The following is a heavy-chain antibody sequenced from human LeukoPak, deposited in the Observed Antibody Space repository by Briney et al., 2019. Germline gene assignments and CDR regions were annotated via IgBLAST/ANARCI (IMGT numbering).Heavy chain of an antibody. CDR3: ARLWPAATSSRFDY. Sequence: GGSLRLSCAASGFTFTSYAMSWVRQAPGKGLEWVSTIGDTTYYADSVKGRFTISRDNSKNTLYLEMKSLRAEDTAVYYCARLWPAATSSRFDYWGQGTLVTVSS. CDR1: GFTFTSYA. V-gene: IGHV3-23*01. J-gene: IGHJ4*02. D-gene: IGHD3/OR15-3a*01. CDR2: IGDTT.